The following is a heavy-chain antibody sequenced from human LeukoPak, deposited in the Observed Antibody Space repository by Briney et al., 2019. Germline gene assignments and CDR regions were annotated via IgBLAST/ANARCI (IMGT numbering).Heavy chain of an antibody. Sequence: ASVKVSCKASGGTFSSYAISWVRQAPGQGLEWMGRVNPNSGGTNYAQKFQGRVTMTRDTSISTVYMELSRLRSDDTAVYYCARVGYYESSGYYEYWGQGTLVTVSS. D-gene: IGHD3-22*01. CDR1: GGTFSSYA. J-gene: IGHJ4*02. CDR3: ARVGYYESSGYYEY. CDR2: VNPNSGGT. V-gene: IGHV1-2*06.